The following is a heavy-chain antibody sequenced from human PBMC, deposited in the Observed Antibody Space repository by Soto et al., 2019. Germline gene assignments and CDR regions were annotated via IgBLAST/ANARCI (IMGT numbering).Heavy chain of an antibody. Sequence: QLHLVQSGAVVKKPGASVTVSCSASGYPVTAYYMHWVRQAPGRGLEWMGGINPATGAAKYTQTFQGRVTMNGDTAAITVFMELSALTSEVTAVFNCARGVGVGVAGSAAFEMWGQGTLVTVSS. CDR1: GYPVTAYY. V-gene: IGHV1-2*02. J-gene: IGHJ3*02. CDR3: ARGVGVGVAGSAAFEM. CDR2: INPATGAA. D-gene: IGHD3-3*01.